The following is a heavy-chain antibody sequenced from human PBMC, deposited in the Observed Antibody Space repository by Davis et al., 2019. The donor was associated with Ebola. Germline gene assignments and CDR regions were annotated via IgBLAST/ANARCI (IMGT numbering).Heavy chain of an antibody. CDR3: AKAGGSGFSYSGMDV. Sequence: GGSLRLSCEGSDFTVTFSAFHWVRQAPGKGLEWVAVISYDGNQKYSADAVKGRFTISRDNSKNTLFLEMNTLRAEDTAVYYCAKAGGSGFSYSGMDVWGQGTTVTVSS. V-gene: IGHV3-30*18. J-gene: IGHJ6*02. CDR1: DFTVTFSA. D-gene: IGHD3-10*01. CDR2: ISYDGNQK.